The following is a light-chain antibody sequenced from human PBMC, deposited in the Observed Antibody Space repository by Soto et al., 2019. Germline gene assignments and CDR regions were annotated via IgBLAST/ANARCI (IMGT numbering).Light chain of an antibody. CDR1: QTISTF. CDR2: GAY. Sequence: DIQLTQSPSTPPASVGDRVTITCRASQTISTFLASYQQKPGKAPHLLIYGAYNLQSGVPSRFSGRGSGTEFALSLSSVQPDDLRTYDCQQYIGLWTFSQGANV. CDR3: QQYIGLWT. J-gene: IGKJ1*01. V-gene: IGKV1-5*01.